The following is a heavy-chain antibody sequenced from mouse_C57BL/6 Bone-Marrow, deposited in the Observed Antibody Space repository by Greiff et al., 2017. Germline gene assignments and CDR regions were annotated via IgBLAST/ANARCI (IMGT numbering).Heavy chain of an antibody. V-gene: IGHV14-4*01. CDR1: GFNIKDDY. D-gene: IGHD2-10*02. CDR2: IDPENGDT. J-gene: IGHJ2*01. CDR3: TTGVWDY. Sequence: VQLQQSGAELVRPGASVKLSCTASGFNIKDDYMHWVKQRPEQGLEWIGWIDPENGDTEYASKFQGKATITADTSSNTAYLQLSSLTSEDTAVYYVTTGVWDYWGQGTTLTVSS.